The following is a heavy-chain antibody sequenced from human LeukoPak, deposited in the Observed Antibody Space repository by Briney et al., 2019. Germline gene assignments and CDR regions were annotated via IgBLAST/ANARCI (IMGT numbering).Heavy chain of an antibody. CDR1: GGSISSGSYY. CDR3: ARHNWGSVFDY. CDR2: IYTSGST. D-gene: IGHD7-27*01. Sequence: SQTLSLTCTVSGGSISSGSYYWSWIRQPAGKGLEWIGRIYTSGSTNYNPSLKSRVTISVDTSKNQFSLKLSSVTAADTAVYYCARHNWGSVFDYWGQGALVTVSS. V-gene: IGHV4-61*02. J-gene: IGHJ4*02.